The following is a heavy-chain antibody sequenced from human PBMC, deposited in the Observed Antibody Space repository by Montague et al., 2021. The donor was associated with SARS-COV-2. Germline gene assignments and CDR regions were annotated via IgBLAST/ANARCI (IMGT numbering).Heavy chain of an antibody. CDR1: GDSVISDKYY. CDR3: VKGSGYP. D-gene: IGHD3-22*01. Sequence: SETLSLTCTVTGDSVISDKYYWSWIRQPPGKGLEWIGFIYDSGSTSYNPSFHSRVTITIDTSKNQFSLNLMSVTPADTAVYYCVKGSGYPWGQGTLVTVSS. J-gene: IGHJ5*02. V-gene: IGHV4-61*01. CDR2: IYDSGST.